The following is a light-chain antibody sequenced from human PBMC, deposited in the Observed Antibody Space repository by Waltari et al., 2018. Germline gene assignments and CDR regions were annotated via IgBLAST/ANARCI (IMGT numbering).Light chain of an antibody. V-gene: IGLV1-51*01. CDR2: DNK. CDR1: GSNIGNNF. CDR3: GTWDTDLSVV. Sequence: QSVLTQPPSVSAAPGQKVTISCSGTGSNIGNNFVSWYQQLPGTAPKLLIYDNKKRPAGMPDRFSGSKSGTSATLGITGLQTGDEADYYCGTWDTDLSVVFGGGTKLTVL. J-gene: IGLJ2*01.